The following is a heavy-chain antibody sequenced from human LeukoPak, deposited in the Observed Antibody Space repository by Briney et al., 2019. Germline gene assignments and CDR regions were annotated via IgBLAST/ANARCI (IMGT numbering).Heavy chain of an antibody. CDR2: IYPGDSDT. J-gene: IGHJ4*02. Sequence: GESLKISCKGSGYSLTSYWIGWVRHMPGKGLEWMGIIYPGDSDTRYSPSFQGQVTISADKSISTAYLQWSSLKASDTAMYYCARSVLGSSSLFDYWGQGTLVTVSS. CDR3: ARSVLGSSSLFDY. CDR1: GYSLTSYW. D-gene: IGHD6-6*01. V-gene: IGHV5-51*01.